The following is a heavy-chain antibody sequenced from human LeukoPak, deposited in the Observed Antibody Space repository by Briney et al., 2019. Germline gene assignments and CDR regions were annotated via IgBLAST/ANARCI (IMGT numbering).Heavy chain of an antibody. CDR2: ISYDGSNK. Sequence: PGGSLRLSCAASRFTFSSYAMHWVRQAPGKGLEWVAVISYDGSNKYYADSVKGRFTISRDNSKNTLYLQMNSLRAEDTAVYYCARDANDFWSGYYTGIDYWGQGTLVTVSS. D-gene: IGHD3-3*01. J-gene: IGHJ4*02. V-gene: IGHV3-30-3*01. CDR1: RFTFSSYA. CDR3: ARDANDFWSGYYTGIDY.